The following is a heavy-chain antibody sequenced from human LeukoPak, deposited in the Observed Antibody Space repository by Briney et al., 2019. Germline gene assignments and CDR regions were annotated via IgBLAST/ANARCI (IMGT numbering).Heavy chain of an antibody. Sequence: ASVKVSCKPSGYTFTSYGISWVRKAPGQELEWIGWISAYNGNTNYAQKLQGRVTMTTDTSTSTAYMELRSLRSDDTAVYYCAGWVVRGVIYFDYWGQGTLVTVSS. J-gene: IGHJ4*02. CDR1: GYTFTSYG. CDR3: AGWVVRGVIYFDY. CDR2: ISAYNGNT. V-gene: IGHV1-18*01. D-gene: IGHD3-10*01.